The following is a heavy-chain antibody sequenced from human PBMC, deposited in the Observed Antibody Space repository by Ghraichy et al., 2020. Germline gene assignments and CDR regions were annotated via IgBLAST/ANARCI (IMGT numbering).Heavy chain of an antibody. CDR1: GFTFSSYA. D-gene: IGHD1-26*01. CDR3: AKVRGELLGYFDY. J-gene: IGHJ4*02. CDR2: ISGSGGST. V-gene: IGHV3-23*01. Sequence: GGSLRLSCAASGFTFSSYAMSWVRQAPGKGLEWVSGISGSGGSTYYADSVKGRFTISRDNSKNTLYLQMNSLRAEDTALYYCAKVRGELLGYFDYWGQGTLVTVSS.